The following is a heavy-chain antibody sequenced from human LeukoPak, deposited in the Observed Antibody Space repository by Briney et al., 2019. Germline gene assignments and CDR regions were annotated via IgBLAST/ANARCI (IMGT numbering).Heavy chain of an antibody. V-gene: IGHV3-48*03. CDR3: ARGRGGAY. Sequence: GGSLRLSCAASGFTFSSYEMNWVRQAPGKGLEWISYISSSGTTIDYADSMKGRFTMSRDNAENSLYLQMNSLRAEDTAVYYCARGRGGAYWGQGTLVTVSS. D-gene: IGHD3-16*01. CDR2: ISSSGTTI. J-gene: IGHJ4*02. CDR1: GFTFSSYE.